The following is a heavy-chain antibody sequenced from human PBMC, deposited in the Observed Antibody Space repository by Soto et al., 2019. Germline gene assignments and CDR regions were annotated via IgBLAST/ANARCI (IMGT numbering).Heavy chain of an antibody. Sequence: SETLSLTCTVSGGSISSYYWSWIRQPPGKGLEWIGYIYYSGSTNYNPSLKSRVTISVDTSKNQFSLKLSSVTAADTAVYYCAREKGPYGSGSYYSRNGMDVWGQGTTVTVS. D-gene: IGHD3-10*01. CDR2: IYYSGST. V-gene: IGHV4-59*01. CDR1: GGSISSYY. CDR3: AREKGPYGSGSYYSRNGMDV. J-gene: IGHJ6*02.